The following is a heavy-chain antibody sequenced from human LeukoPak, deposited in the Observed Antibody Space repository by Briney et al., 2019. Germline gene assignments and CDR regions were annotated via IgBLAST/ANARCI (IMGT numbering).Heavy chain of an antibody. V-gene: IGHV3-74*01. D-gene: IGHD4/OR15-4a*01. J-gene: IGHJ4*02. CDR1: GFTFSTFW. CDR2: DCSEGSTT. CDR3: ARDADGAGSLIVY. Sequence: GGSLRHSCAASGFTFSTFWMQGVPDAPEKRLEWVSLDCSEGSTTTYALHVKGRFTISRDNGKNTLHLQMNTVRAEDTAVYYCARDADGAGSLIVYWGQGTLVTVSS.